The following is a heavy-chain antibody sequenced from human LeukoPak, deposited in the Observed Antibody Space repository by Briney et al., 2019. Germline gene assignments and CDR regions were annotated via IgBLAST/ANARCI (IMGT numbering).Heavy chain of an antibody. CDR3: ARTYCSGGSCPHDAFDI. D-gene: IGHD2-15*01. Sequence: SVKASCKASGGTFSSYAISWVRQAPGQGLEWMGGIIPIFGTANYAQKFQGRVTITADKSTSTAYMELSSLRSEDTAVYYCARTYCSGGSCPHDAFDIWGQGTMVTVSS. J-gene: IGHJ3*02. CDR1: GGTFSSYA. CDR2: IIPIFGTA. V-gene: IGHV1-69*06.